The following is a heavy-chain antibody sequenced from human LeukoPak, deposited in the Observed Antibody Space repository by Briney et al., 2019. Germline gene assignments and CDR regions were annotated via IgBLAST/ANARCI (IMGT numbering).Heavy chain of an antibody. CDR3: ARLSLLPY. Sequence: YSGSTYYNPSLKSRVTISGDTSKNQFSLKLSSVTAADTAVYYCARLSLLPYWGQGTLVTVSS. D-gene: IGHD1-26*01. V-gene: IGHV4-39*01. CDR2: YSGST. J-gene: IGHJ4*02.